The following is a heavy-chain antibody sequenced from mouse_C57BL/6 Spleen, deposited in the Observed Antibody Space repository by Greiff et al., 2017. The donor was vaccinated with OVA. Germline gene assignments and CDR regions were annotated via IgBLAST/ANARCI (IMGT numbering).Heavy chain of an antibody. CDR2: IYPGDGDT. CDR1: GYAFSSSW. CDR3: ARSVPSGYGSSYGAMDY. V-gene: IGHV1-82*01. Sequence: QVQLQQSGPELVKPGASVKISCKASGYAFSSSWMNWVKQRPGKGLEWIGRIYPGDGDTNYNGKFKGKATLTADKSSSTAYMQLSSLTSEDSEVYFCARSVPSGYGSSYGAMDYWGQGTSVTVSS. J-gene: IGHJ4*01. D-gene: IGHD1-1*01.